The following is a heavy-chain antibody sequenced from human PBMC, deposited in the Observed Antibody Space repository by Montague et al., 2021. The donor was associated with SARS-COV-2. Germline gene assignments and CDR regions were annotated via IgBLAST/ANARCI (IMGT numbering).Heavy chain of an antibody. CDR3: ARGARQGYGFRLGSFDY. Sequence: SETLSLTCAVYGGSFSGHYWNWIRQPPGKGLEWIGEINHSGSINNNPSLKSRVTMLVDTSKNQFSLKLSSVTAADTAVYYCARGARQGYGFRLGSFDYWGQGTLVTVSS. CDR1: GGSFSGHY. CDR2: INHSGSI. J-gene: IGHJ4*02. D-gene: IGHD3-10*01. V-gene: IGHV4-34*01.